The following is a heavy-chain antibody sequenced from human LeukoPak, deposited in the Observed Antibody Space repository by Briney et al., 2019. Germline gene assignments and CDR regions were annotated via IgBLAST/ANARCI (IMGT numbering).Heavy chain of an antibody. J-gene: IGHJ4*02. CDR1: GYSISSGYD. CDR2: IYHSGST. CDR3: ARPTFAGGNVNFDY. D-gene: IGHD4-23*01. V-gene: IGHV4-38-2*01. Sequence: SETLSLTCAVSGYSISSGYDWGWIRQPPGKGLEWIGSIYHSGSTYYNPSLKSRVTISVDTSKNQFSLKLSSVTAADTAVYYCARPTFAGGNVNFDYWGQGTLVTVSS.